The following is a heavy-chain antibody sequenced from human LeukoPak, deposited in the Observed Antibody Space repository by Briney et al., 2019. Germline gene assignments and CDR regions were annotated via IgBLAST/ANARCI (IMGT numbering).Heavy chain of an antibody. CDR3: ARDTQSGGSGSFEFDY. Sequence: ASAKVSCKASGYTFTSYGISWVRQAPGQGLEWMGWISAYNGNTNYAQKLQGRVTMTTDTSTSTAYMELRSLRSDDTAVYYCARDTQSGGSGSFEFDYWGQGTLVTVSS. CDR2: ISAYNGNT. J-gene: IGHJ4*02. D-gene: IGHD3-10*01. CDR1: GYTFTSYG. V-gene: IGHV1-18*01.